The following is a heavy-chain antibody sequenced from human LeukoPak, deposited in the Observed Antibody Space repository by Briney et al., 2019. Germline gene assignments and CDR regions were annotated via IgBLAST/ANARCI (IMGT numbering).Heavy chain of an antibody. CDR2: ISAYNGNT. CDR3: ARGPIIDIVVIPAAADYYHMDV. CDR1: GYTFTSYG. J-gene: IGHJ6*03. V-gene: IGHV1-18*01. D-gene: IGHD2-2*01. Sequence: ASVKVSCKASGYTFTSYGISWVRQAPGQGLEWMGWISAYNGNTNYAQKLQGRVTMTTDSSTSTAYMELRSLRSDDTAVYYCARGPIIDIVVIPAAADYYHMDVWGKGTTVTVSS.